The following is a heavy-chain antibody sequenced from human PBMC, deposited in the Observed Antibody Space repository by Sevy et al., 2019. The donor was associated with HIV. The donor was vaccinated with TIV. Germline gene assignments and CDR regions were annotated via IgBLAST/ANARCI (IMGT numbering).Heavy chain of an antibody. CDR2: VASHGNYK. CDR1: GFTFRRYD. CDR3: ARLQSCGGDCYYFDS. Sequence: GGSLRLSCAASGFTFRRYDMHWVRQAPGRGLEWVAVVASHGNYKSFADFMRGRFTISRDNARNSLDLRMTSLRTEDTAVYYCARLQSCGGDCYYFDSWGQGALVTVSS. V-gene: IGHV3-30-3*01. J-gene: IGHJ4*02. D-gene: IGHD2-21*02.